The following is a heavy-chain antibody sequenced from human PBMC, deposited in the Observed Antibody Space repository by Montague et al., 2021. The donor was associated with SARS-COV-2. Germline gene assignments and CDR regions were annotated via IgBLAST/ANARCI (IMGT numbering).Heavy chain of an antibody. D-gene: IGHD5-18*01. CDR3: ARDSLAMVYGTRFYFDY. CDR2: IWYDGSNK. V-gene: IGHV3-33*01. CDR1: GFTFSSYG. J-gene: IGHJ4*02. Sequence: SLRLSCAASGFTFSSYGMHWVRQAPGKGLEWVAVIWYDGSNKYYADSVKGRFTISRDNSKNTLYLQMNSLRAEDTAVYYCARDSLAMVYGTRFYFDYWGQGTLVTVSS.